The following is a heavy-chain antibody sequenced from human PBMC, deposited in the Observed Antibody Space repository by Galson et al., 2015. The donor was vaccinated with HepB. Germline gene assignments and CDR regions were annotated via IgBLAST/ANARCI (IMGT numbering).Heavy chain of an antibody. CDR2: ISGSGATT. V-gene: IGHV3-23*01. D-gene: IGHD2-21*02. CDR1: GFTFSTYA. Sequence: SLRLFCAASGFTFSTYAITWVRQAPGKGLGWVSVISGSGATTFYADSVKGRFIIYRDNSKNTVYLQMNSLRADDTAIYYCAKEPPYCGGDCYSVSDVWGQGTLVTVSS. CDR3: AKEPPYCGGDCYSVSDV. J-gene: IGHJ4*02.